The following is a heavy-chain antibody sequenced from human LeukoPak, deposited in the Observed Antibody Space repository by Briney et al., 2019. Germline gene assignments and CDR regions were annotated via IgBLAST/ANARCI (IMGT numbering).Heavy chain of an antibody. J-gene: IGHJ4*02. CDR1: GYTFTGYY. Sequence: ASVKVSCEASGYTFTGYYMHWVRQAPGQGLEWMGWINPNSGGTNYAQKFQGRVTMTRDTSISTAYMELSRLRSDDTAVYYCARPRYYGSGSYYNADPRFDYWGQGTLVTVSS. V-gene: IGHV1-2*02. CDR2: INPNSGGT. CDR3: ARPRYYGSGSYYNADPRFDY. D-gene: IGHD3-10*01.